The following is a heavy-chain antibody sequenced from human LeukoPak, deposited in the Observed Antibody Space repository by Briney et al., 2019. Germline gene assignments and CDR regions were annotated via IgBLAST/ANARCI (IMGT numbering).Heavy chain of an antibody. CDR3: ARGRWPQLPDY. CDR1: GYSISSGYY. Sequence: SETLSLTCTVSGYSISSGYYWGWIRQPPGKGLEWIGSIYHSGSTYYNPSLKSRVTISVDTSKNQFSLKLSSVTAADAAVYYCARGRWPQLPDYWGQGALVTVSS. J-gene: IGHJ4*02. CDR2: IYHSGST. V-gene: IGHV4-38-2*02. D-gene: IGHD5-18*01.